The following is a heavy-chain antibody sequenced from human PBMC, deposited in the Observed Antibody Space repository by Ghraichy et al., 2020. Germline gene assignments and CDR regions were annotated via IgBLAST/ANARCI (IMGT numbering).Heavy chain of an antibody. V-gene: IGHV4-34*01. CDR1: GESFSDYS. D-gene: IGHD2-15*01. Sequence: SETLSLTCAVYGESFSDYSWTWIRQPPGKGLEWIGEINHSGSTNYNPSLKSRVTISIDASRNQFSLKLSSVTAADTAVYYCARGLSTPRWFDPWGQGTLVVVSS. CDR3: ARGLSTPRWFDP. CDR2: INHSGST. J-gene: IGHJ5*02.